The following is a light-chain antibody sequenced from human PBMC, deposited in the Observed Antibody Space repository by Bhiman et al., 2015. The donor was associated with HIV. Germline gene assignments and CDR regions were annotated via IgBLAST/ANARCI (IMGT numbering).Light chain of an antibody. CDR3: SSLTSSLTYV. J-gene: IGLJ1*01. CDR2: DVA. Sequence: QSALTQPASVSGSPGQSITISCTGTSSDIDGSNYVSWYQQHPGKAPKLLIYDVARRPSGISNRFSGSKSGNTASLTIFGLQAEDEADYYCSSLTSSLTYVFGTGTNVTVL. CDR1: SSDIDGSNY. V-gene: IGLV2-14*03.